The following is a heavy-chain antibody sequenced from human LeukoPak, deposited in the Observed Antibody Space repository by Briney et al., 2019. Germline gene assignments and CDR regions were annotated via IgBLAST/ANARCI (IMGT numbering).Heavy chain of an antibody. J-gene: IGHJ5*02. Sequence: SETLSLTCAVYGGSFSGYYWSWIRQPPGKGLEWIGEINHSGSTNYNPSLKSRITISVDTSKNQFSLKLSSVTAADTAVYYCARGSWYDPNWFDPWGQGTLVTVSS. CDR3: ARGSWYDPNWFDP. CDR2: INHSGST. D-gene: IGHD6-13*01. V-gene: IGHV4-34*01. CDR1: GGSFSGYY.